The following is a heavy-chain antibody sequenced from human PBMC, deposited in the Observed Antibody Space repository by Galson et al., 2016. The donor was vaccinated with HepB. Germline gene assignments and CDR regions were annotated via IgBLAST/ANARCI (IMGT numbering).Heavy chain of an antibody. CDR2: IYKSGST. D-gene: IGHD6-19*01. CDR1: GGSISSGGHY. V-gene: IGHV4-31*03. CDR3: ATGIVVAGKYYYHYMDV. J-gene: IGHJ6*03. Sequence: TLSLTCSVSGGSISSGGHYWSWIRQHPRKGLEWIGYIYKSGSTYYNRSLKSRVTIPVDTPKNQFSLRLDSVTAAGTGLYYCATGIVVAGKYYYHYMDVWGKGTTVTVSS.